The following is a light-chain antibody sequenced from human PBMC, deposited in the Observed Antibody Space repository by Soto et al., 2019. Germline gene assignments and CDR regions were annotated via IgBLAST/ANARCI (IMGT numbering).Light chain of an antibody. CDR3: QQSSSTPQT. CDR2: VAS. Sequence: DIQMTQSPSSLSASVGDRVTITCRASQSIRSYLSWYQQKPGKAPKLLINVASTLQSGVPSRFSGSGSGTDFTLAISSLQPEDFATYYCQQSSSTPQTFGGGTRVEIK. CDR1: QSIRSY. V-gene: IGKV1-39*01. J-gene: IGKJ4*01.